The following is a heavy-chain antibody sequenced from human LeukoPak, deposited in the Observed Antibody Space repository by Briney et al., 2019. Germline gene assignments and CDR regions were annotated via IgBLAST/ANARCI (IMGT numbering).Heavy chain of an antibody. CDR1: GYSISSGYY. CDR2: IYHSGST. D-gene: IGHD2-2*01. CDR3: ARDCSSTSCYWSAYYYYMDV. V-gene: IGHV4-38-2*02. Sequence: SETLSLTCTVSGYSISSGYYWGWIRQPPGKGLEWIGSIYHSGSTYYNPSLKSRVTISMDTSKNQFSLKLSSVTAADTAVYYCARDCSSTSCYWSAYYYYMDVWGKGTTVTVSS. J-gene: IGHJ6*03.